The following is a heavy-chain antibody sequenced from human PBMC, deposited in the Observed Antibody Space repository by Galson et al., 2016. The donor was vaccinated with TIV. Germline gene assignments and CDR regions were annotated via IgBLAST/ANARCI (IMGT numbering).Heavy chain of an antibody. Sequence: SLRLSCAASGFSFSRNAMHWVRQAPGRGLEWVAVISYDGTNKYYADSVKGRLSISRDNSRNTLYLQMSSLRREDTAVYYCETSIVGENIYYYGMDVWGQGTTVTVSS. CDR1: GFSFSRNA. CDR3: ETSIVGENIYYYGMDV. CDR2: ISYDGTNK. V-gene: IGHV3-30-3*01. J-gene: IGHJ6*02. D-gene: IGHD1-26*01.